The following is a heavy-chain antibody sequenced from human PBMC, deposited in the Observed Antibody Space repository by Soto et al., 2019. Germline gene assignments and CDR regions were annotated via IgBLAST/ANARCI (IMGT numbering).Heavy chain of an antibody. V-gene: IGHV3-7*04. Sequence: PGGSLRFCRGPSGFTFKSKWLTWARQDPGNGMERVGTTRPDGREKNYLDSVKGRFTLSRDNDKKSLYLQMHRVRAAETAVYYCARESVVARVARYLDFWGPGTLGHGSS. J-gene: IGHJ4*02. CDR2: TRPDGREK. CDR3: ARESVVARVARYLDF. CDR1: GFTFKSKW. D-gene: IGHD2-2*01.